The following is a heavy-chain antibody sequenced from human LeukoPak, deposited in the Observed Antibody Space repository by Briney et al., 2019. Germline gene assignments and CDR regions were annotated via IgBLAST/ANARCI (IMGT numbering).Heavy chain of an antibody. CDR2: INHSGST. V-gene: IGHV4-34*01. CDR1: GGSFSGYY. CDR3: ARLGIPAAGTPLGGMDV. J-gene: IGHJ6*02. Sequence: SETLSLTCAVYGGSFSGYYWSWIRQPPGKGLEWIGEINHSGSTNYNPSLKSRVTISVDTSKNQFSLKLSSVTAADTAVYYCARLGIPAAGTPLGGMDVWGQGTTVTVSS. D-gene: IGHD6-13*01.